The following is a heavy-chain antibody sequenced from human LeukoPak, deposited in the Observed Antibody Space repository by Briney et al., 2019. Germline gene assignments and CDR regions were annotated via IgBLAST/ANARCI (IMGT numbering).Heavy chain of an antibody. CDR1: GFTFSSYS. Sequence: GGSLRLSCAASGFTFSSYSMNWVRQAPGKGLEWVSSISSSSSYIYYADSVKGRFTISRDNAKNSLYLQMNSLRAEDRAVYYCGRVAFRVAAASFDYWGQGTLVTVSS. CDR2: ISSSSSYI. J-gene: IGHJ4*02. D-gene: IGHD6-13*01. V-gene: IGHV3-21*01. CDR3: GRVAFRVAAASFDY.